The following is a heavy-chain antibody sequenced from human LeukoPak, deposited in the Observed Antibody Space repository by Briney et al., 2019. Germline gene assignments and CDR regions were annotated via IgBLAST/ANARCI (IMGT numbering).Heavy chain of an antibody. D-gene: IGHD5-18*01. Sequence: SETLSLTCTVSGGSISSSSYYWGWIRQPPGKGLEWIGSIYYSGSTYYNPSLKSRVTISVDTSKNQFSLKLSSVTAADTAVYYCARAHRGYSYGRFDYWGQGTLVTVSS. CDR2: IYYSGST. V-gene: IGHV4-39*07. CDR1: GGSISSSSYY. CDR3: ARAHRGYSYGRFDY. J-gene: IGHJ4*02.